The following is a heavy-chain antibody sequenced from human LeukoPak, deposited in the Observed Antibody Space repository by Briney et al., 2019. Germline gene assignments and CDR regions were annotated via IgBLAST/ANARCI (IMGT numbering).Heavy chain of an antibody. Sequence: ASVKVSCKASGYTFTSYDINWVRQATGQGLEWMGWMNPNSGNTGYAQKLQGRVTMTRNTSISTAYMELSSLRSEDTAVYYCARGSTYYYDSSGYPGYYYYYYGMDVWGQGTTVTVSS. D-gene: IGHD3-22*01. V-gene: IGHV1-8*01. CDR2: MNPNSGNT. J-gene: IGHJ6*02. CDR3: ARGSTYYYDSSGYPGYYYYYYGMDV. CDR1: GYTFTSYD.